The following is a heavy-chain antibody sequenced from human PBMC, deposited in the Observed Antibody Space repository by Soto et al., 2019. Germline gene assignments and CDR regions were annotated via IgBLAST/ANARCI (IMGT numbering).Heavy chain of an antibody. J-gene: IGHJ2*01. Sequence: QVQLVESGGGLVKPGGSLRLSCAASGFTFSDYYMSWIRQAPGKGLEWVSYISSSGSTIYYADSVKVRFTISRDNAKNSLILQINSLRAEDTAVSYCARGITRSASRYFDWYFDLWGRGTLVTVSS. V-gene: IGHV3-11*01. CDR1: GFTFSDYY. CDR2: ISSSGSTI. D-gene: IGHD6-6*01. CDR3: ARGITRSASRYFDWYFDL.